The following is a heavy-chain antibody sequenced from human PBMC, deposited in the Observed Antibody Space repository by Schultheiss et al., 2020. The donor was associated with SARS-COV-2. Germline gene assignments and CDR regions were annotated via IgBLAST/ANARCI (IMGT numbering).Heavy chain of an antibody. J-gene: IGHJ4*02. CDR1: GGSISNNC. CDR3: ARAVSSSARFNY. CDR2: IYYSGST. V-gene: IGHV4-59*01. D-gene: IGHD6-6*01. Sequence: SETLSLTCTVSGGSISNNCWSWIRQPPGKGLEWIGYIYYSGSTNYNPSLKSRVTISVDTSKSQFSLELSSVTAADTAVYYCARAVSSSARFNYWGQGTLVTVSS.